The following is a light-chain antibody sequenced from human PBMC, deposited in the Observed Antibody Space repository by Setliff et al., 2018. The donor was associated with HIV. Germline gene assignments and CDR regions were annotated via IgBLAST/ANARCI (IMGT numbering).Light chain of an antibody. Sequence: QSVLTQPPSVSGAPGQRVTISCTGSSSNIGAFYDVHWYQHLPGTAPKLLIYGNSNRPSGVPDRFSDSKSGTSASLAITGLQAEDEADYYCQSYDSSLSGWVFGGGTKVTVL. CDR1: SSNIGAFYD. CDR2: GNS. V-gene: IGLV1-40*01. J-gene: IGLJ3*02. CDR3: QSYDSSLSGWV.